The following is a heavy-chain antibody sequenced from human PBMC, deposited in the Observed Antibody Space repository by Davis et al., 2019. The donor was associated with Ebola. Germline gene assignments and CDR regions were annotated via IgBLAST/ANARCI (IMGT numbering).Heavy chain of an antibody. CDR1: GFTFTSSA. Sequence: SVKVSCKASGFTFTSSAVQWVRQARGQRLEWIGWIVVGSGNTNYAQKFQERVTITRDMSTSTAYMELSSLRSEDTAVYYCAREGAYDYGDYALGMDVWGQGTTVTISS. CDR3: AREGAYDYGDYALGMDV. J-gene: IGHJ6*02. CDR2: IVVGSGNT. V-gene: IGHV1-58*01. D-gene: IGHD4-17*01.